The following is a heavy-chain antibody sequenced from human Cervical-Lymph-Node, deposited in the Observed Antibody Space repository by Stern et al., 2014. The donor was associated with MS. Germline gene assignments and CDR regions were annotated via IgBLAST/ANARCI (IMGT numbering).Heavy chain of an antibody. CDR1: GFTFTGYY. V-gene: IGHV3-11*01. CDR2: ISSSGTTI. J-gene: IGHJ4*02. Sequence: VQLVESGGGLVKPGGSLRLSCAASGFTFTGYYMSWVRQAPGKGLAWISVISSSGTTIYYADSVKGRFTISRDNAKNSLYLQMNSLRDEDTAVYYCVRDRRGAPIVYFDYWGQGTLVTVSS. D-gene: IGHD3-10*01. CDR3: VRDRRGAPIVYFDY.